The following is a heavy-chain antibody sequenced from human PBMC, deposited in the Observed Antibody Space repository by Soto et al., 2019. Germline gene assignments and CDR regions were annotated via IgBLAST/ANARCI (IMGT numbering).Heavy chain of an antibody. CDR1: GGTFSSYA. Sequence: QVQLVQSGAEVKKPGSSVKVSCKASGGTFSSYAISWVRQAPGQGLEWMGGIIPICGTADYAQKFQGRVRITADESTSTAYMELSSLRSEATAVYYCATHYSGAGSYYCYGVDVWGQGTTVTVSS. J-gene: IGHJ6*02. D-gene: IGHD4-4*01. CDR3: ATHYSGAGSYYCYGVDV. V-gene: IGHV1-69*12. CDR2: IIPICGTA.